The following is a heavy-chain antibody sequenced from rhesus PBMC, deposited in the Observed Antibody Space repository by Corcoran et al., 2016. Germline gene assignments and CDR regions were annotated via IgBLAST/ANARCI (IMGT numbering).Heavy chain of an antibody. V-gene: IGHV4-160*01. D-gene: IGHD3S6*01. Sequence: QVQLQESGPGLVKPSETLSLTCAVSGGPISSNTWSWIRQSPGKGLEWIGYVYVGGGSTSYNPSLKSRVTISTDTSKNQFSLKLSSVTAADTAVYYCARAPNGEFDYWGQGVLVTVSS. CDR1: GGPISSNT. CDR2: VYVGGGST. CDR3: ARAPNGEFDY. J-gene: IGHJ4*01.